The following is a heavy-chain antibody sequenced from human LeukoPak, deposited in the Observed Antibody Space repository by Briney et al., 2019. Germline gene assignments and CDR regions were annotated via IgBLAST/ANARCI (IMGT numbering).Heavy chain of an antibody. CDR3: ARLRWLGGPGMDV. D-gene: IGHD5-12*01. CDR1: GGSISSYY. J-gene: IGHJ6*02. CDR2: IYYSGST. Sequence: SETLSLTCTVSGGSISSYYWSWIRQPPGKGPEWIGYIYYSGSTNYNPSLKSRVTISVDTSKNQFSLKLSSVTAADTAVYYCARLRWLGGPGMDVWGQGTTVTVSS. V-gene: IGHV4-59*08.